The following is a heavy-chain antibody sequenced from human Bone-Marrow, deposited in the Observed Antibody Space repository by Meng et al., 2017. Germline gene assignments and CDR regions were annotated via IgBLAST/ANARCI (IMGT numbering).Heavy chain of an antibody. CDR2: SYNSGST. D-gene: IGHD2-21*01. CDR1: GGSISSGDYY. J-gene: IGHJ4*02. V-gene: IGHV4-30-4*01. CDR3: AREGRSHQVGVSVY. Sequence: QVQLQESGPGLGKPAQTLALTGTGAGGSISSGDYYWSWIRQPPGKGLEGIGYSYNSGSTYYNPSLKSRVTISVDTSKNQFSLKLRFVTAADTAVYYCAREGRSHQVGVSVYWGQGNLVTVSS.